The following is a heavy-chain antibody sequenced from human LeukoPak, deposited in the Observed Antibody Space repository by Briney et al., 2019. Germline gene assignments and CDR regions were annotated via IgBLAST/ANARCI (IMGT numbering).Heavy chain of an antibody. CDR3: ARGSPSGRYYEGGAACDI. V-gene: IGHV4-34*01. CDR1: GGSFSGYY. CDR2: INHSGST. Sequence: SETLSLTCAVYGGSFSGYYWSWIRQPPGKGLEWIGEINHSGSTNYNPSLKSRVTISVDTSRNQFFLKLSALTAADPAVYYCARGSPSGRYYEGGAACDIWGQGTIVSVPS. D-gene: IGHD1-26*01. J-gene: IGHJ3*02.